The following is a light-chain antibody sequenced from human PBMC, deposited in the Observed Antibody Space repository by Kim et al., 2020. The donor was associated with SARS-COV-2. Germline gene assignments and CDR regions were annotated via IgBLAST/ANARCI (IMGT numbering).Light chain of an antibody. J-gene: IGKJ4*01. Sequence: LSPGERATLFCRASQSVRNGYLAWYQQRPGQAPRLLIYGASDRAAGIPDRFSGSGSGTDFTLTIRRLEPEDFAVYYCQQYAGSRLTFGGGTKLEI. CDR2: GAS. V-gene: IGKV3-20*01. CDR1: QSVRNGY. CDR3: QQYAGSRLT.